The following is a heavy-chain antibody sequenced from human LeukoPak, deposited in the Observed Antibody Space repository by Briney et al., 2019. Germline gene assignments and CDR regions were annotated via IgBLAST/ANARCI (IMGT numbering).Heavy chain of an antibody. J-gene: IGHJ4*02. V-gene: IGHV3-23*01. D-gene: IGHD6-19*01. CDR1: GFTFSSYA. Sequence: PGGSLRLSCAASGFTFSSYAMNWVRQAPGKGLEWVSTFSGSGDTTYYADSVKGRFAISTDNSKNTLYLQMDSLRAEDTAVYYCAKSYSSGWFGLYFDSWGRGTLVTVSS. CDR3: AKSYSSGWFGLYFDS. CDR2: FSGSGDTT.